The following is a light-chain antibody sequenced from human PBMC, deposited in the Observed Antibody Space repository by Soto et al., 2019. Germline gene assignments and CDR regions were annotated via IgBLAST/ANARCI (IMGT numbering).Light chain of an antibody. CDR1: SSDVGAFDY. Sequence: QSVLTQPPSASGSPGQSVTISRTGTSSDVGAFDYVSWYQQHPGKAPKVMIYDVSKRPSGVPDRFSGSKSGNTASLTVSGLQAEDEADYFCCAYAGSYTRYVFGSGTKVTVL. V-gene: IGLV2-8*01. CDR3: CAYAGSYTRYV. J-gene: IGLJ1*01. CDR2: DVS.